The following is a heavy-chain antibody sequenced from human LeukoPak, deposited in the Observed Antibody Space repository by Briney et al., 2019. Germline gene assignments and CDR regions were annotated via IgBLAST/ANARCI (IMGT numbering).Heavy chain of an antibody. Sequence: PSQTLSLTCTVSGGSISSGGYYWSWIRQPPGKGLEWIGYIYHSGSTYYNPSLKSRVTISVDTSKNQFSLRLNSVTAADTAVYYCTRDGPRSSGYPDTWGQGTLVTVSS. CDR2: IYHSGST. CDR1: GGSISSGGYY. CDR3: TRDGPRSSGYPDT. J-gene: IGHJ5*02. D-gene: IGHD3-22*01. V-gene: IGHV4-30-2*05.